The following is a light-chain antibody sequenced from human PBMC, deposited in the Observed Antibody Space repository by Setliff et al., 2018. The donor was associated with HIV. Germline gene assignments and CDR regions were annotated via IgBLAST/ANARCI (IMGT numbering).Light chain of an antibody. CDR1: HDISIY. J-gene: IGKJ5*01. Sequence: DIQMTQSPSSLSASVGDRITITCQASHDISIYLNWYQQKPGAAPKLLISDASNLETGVPSRFSGSRSGTDFTFTISSLQPEDIATYYCQQYDDIPSTCGQGTRLEIK. CDR3: QQYDDIPST. CDR2: DAS. V-gene: IGKV1-33*01.